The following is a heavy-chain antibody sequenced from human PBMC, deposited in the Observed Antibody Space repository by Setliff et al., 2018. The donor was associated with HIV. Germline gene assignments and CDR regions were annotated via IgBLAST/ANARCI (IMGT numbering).Heavy chain of an antibody. CDR3: ASPIPVTGTGAPFAL. CDR1: GYSISSGEF. D-gene: IGHD6-19*01. CDR2: FYQSGNT. V-gene: IGHV4-38-2*01. Sequence: SETLSLTCGVSGYSISSGEFWGWIRQPPGKGLEWIGTFYQSGNTYYNPSLKSRVTISIDTSKNEFSLKMTSLTVADTAFYYCASPIPVTGTGAPFALWGQGTLVTVSS. J-gene: IGHJ4*03.